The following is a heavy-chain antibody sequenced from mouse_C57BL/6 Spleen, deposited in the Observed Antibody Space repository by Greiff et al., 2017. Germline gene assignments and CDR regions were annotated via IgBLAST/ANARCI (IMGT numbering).Heavy chain of an antibody. CDR2: ISYRGST. Sequence: EVKLMESGPGMVKPSQSLSLTCTVTGYSITSGYDWHWIRHFPGNKLEWMGYISYRGSTNYNPFLKSRISITQDTSENHFFLKLNSVTTEDTATYYCARADYDYAGYFDYWGQGTTLTVSS. CDR1: GYSITSGYD. D-gene: IGHD2-4*01. CDR3: ARADYDYAGYFDY. J-gene: IGHJ2*01. V-gene: IGHV3-1*01.